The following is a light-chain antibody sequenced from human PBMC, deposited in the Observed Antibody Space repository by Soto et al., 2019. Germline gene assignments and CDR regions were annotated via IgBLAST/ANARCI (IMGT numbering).Light chain of an antibody. Sequence: QSVLTQPASVSGSPGQSITISCTGTSSDVGPYNLVSWYQHHPGKVPQLIIYETTKRPSGVSNRFSGSKSGNTASLTISGPQAEDEAHYHCSSYTGDYTLMFAGGTKVTVL. V-gene: IGLV2-23*01. CDR1: SSDVGPYNL. CDR3: SSYTGDYTLM. CDR2: ETT. J-gene: IGLJ3*02.